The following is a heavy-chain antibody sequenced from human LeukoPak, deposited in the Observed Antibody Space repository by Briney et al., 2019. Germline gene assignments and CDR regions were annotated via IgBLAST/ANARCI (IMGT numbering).Heavy chain of an antibody. D-gene: IGHD3-10*02. CDR2: ISGDGHDI. CDR1: GFTFNNYA. J-gene: IGHJ5*02. Sequence: GGSLRLSCAASGFTFNNYAMSWVRQAPGRGLEWVSSISGDGHDIYHADSVKGRFTISRDNSKNTLYLHMEGLRAEDAAMYYCAKGWMYGDLLNSWGQGTLVTVSS. V-gene: IGHV3-23*01. CDR3: AKGWMYGDLLNS.